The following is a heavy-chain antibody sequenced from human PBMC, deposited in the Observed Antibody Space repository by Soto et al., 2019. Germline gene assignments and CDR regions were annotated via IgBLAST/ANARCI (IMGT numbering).Heavy chain of an antibody. V-gene: IGHV1-18*01. CDR1: GYTFTSYG. CDR3: ARGGDVNYYHGMAV. D-gene: IGHD5-12*01. Sequence: QVQLVQSGGEVKKPGASVKLSCTASGYTFTSYGISWVRQAPGQGLEWMGWISAYNGKTNYAQNVQGRVTMTTDTXXRTAHMDLRSLRSDDTAVYYCARGGDVNYYHGMAVWGQGTTVTVSS. J-gene: IGHJ6*02. CDR2: ISAYNGKT.